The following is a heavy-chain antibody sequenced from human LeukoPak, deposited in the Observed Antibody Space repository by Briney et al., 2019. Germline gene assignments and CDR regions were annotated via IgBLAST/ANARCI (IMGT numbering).Heavy chain of an antibody. D-gene: IGHD3-22*01. J-gene: IGHJ3*02. Sequence: SETLSLTCTVSGGSISSSSYYWGWIRQPPGKGLEWIGYIYYTGSTNYNPSLKSRVTISLDTSKNQFSLKLSSVTAADTAVYYCARDYYDSSGYYLSAFDIWGQGTMVTVSS. V-gene: IGHV4-61*01. CDR1: GGSISSSSYY. CDR2: IYYTGST. CDR3: ARDYYDSSGYYLSAFDI.